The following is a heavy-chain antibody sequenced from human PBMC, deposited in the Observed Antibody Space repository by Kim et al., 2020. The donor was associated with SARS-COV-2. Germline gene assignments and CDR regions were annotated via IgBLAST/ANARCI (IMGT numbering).Heavy chain of an antibody. J-gene: IGHJ4*02. CDR2: FYYSGST. CDR1: GGSISSSSYY. V-gene: IGHV4-39*01. CDR3: ARHGTREALYFDY. D-gene: IGHD1-26*01. Sequence: SETLSLTCTVSGGSISSSSYYWGWIRQPPGKGLEWIGSFYYSGSTYYNPSLKSRVTISVDTSKNQFSLKLSSVTAADTAVYYCARHGTREALYFDYWGQGTLVTVSS.